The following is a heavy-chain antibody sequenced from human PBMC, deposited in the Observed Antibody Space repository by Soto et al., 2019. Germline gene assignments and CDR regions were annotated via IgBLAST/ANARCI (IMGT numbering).Heavy chain of an antibody. J-gene: IGHJ4*02. D-gene: IGHD2-2*01. Sequence: QVQLVESGGGVVQPGRSLRLSCAASRFTFCSYGMHWVRQAPGKGLEWVAVIWYDGSNKYYADSVKGRFTISRDNSKNTLYLQMNSLRAEDTAVYYCAREYPYYFDYWGQGTLVSVSS. V-gene: IGHV3-33*01. CDR3: AREYPYYFDY. CDR1: RFTFCSYG. CDR2: IWYDGSNK.